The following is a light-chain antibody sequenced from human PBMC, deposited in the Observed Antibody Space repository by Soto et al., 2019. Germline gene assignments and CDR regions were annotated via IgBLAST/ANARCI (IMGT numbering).Light chain of an antibody. Sequence: QSVLTQPPSVSGAPGQRVTISCTGSSSNIGAGYDVQWYQQLPGTVPKLLIFANDNRPSGVPDRFSGSKSGTSASLAITGLQAEDEADYYCQSYDSSLSGWGVFGGGTKVTVL. CDR2: AND. J-gene: IGLJ2*01. CDR1: SSNIGAGYD. V-gene: IGLV1-40*01. CDR3: QSYDSSLSGWGV.